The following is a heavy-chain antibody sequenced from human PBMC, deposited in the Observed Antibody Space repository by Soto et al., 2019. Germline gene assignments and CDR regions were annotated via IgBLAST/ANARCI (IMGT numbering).Heavy chain of an antibody. D-gene: IGHD3-3*01. CDR2: ISAYNGNT. CDR3: ARDLGGARGDV. V-gene: IGHV1-18*01. CDR1: GYTFTSYG. J-gene: IGHJ6*02. Sequence: QVQLVQSGAEVKKPGASVKVSCKASGYTFTSYGISWVRQAPGQGLEWMGWISAYNGNTKYAQKHQGRVTMTTDPSTSRAYMGLRSWRSDAPAVYYWARDLGGARGDVWVQGTTVTVSS.